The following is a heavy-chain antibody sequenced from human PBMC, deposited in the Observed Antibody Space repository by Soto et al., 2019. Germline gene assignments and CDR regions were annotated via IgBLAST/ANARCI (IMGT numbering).Heavy chain of an antibody. V-gene: IGHV1-69*13. J-gene: IGHJ4*02. Sequence: SVKVSCKASGYTFTGYYMHWVRQAPGQGLEWLGGIIPMYGTTYYAQTFQGRVTISADESTSTAFMELSSLRSEDTAVYYCARIGTLDWIDDYWGQGTLVTVSS. D-gene: IGHD1-1*01. CDR3: ARIGTLDWIDDY. CDR1: GYTFTGYY. CDR2: IIPMYGTT.